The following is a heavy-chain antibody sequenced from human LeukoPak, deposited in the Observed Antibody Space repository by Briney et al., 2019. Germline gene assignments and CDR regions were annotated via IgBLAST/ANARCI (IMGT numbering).Heavy chain of an antibody. J-gene: IGHJ4*02. CDR2: FDPEDGQT. CDR3: ATDPQWLPDY. V-gene: IGHV1-24*01. Sequence: ASVKVSCKVSGYTLTELSMHWVRQAPGKELEWMGGFDPEDGQTIYAQKFQGRVTMTEDTSTDTAYMELSSLRSEDTAVYYCATDPQWLPDYWGQGTLVTVSS. CDR1: GYTLTELS. D-gene: IGHD6-19*01.